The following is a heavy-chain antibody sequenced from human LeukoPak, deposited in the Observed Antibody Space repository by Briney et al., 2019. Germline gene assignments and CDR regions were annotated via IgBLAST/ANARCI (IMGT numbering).Heavy chain of an antibody. D-gene: IGHD5-12*01. CDR1: GDSISTYY. CDR3: ARHAESGYDRFDL. CDR2: IYYSGST. Sequence: PSETLSLTCTVSGDSISTYYWSWIRQPPGKGLEWFGYIYYSGSTNYKSPLKSRVTMSGDTSKNQFSLELRSVTAADTAVYYCARHAESGYDRFDLWGQGTLVTVSS. V-gene: IGHV4-59*08. J-gene: IGHJ5*02.